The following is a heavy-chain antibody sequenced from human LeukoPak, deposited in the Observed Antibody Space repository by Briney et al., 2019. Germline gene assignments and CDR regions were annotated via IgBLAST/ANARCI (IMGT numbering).Heavy chain of an antibody. CDR2: IKQDGSEK. CDR1: GFTFSSYW. J-gene: IGHJ4*02. D-gene: IGHD2-2*01. V-gene: IGHV3-7*01. CDR3: ASLEVGYCSSTSCPEDY. Sequence: GSLRLSCAASGFTFSSYWTSWVRQAPGKGLEWVANIKQDGSEKYYVDSVKGRFTISRDNAKNSLYLQMNSLRAEDTAVHYCASLEVGYCSSTSCPEDYWGQGTLVTVSS.